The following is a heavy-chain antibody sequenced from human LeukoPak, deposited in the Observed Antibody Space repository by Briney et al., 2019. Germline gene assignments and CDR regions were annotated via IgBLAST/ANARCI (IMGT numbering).Heavy chain of an antibody. CDR2: IYYSGST. CDR3: ARADYYGSGSYQLFDY. D-gene: IGHD3-10*01. CDR1: GGSISSYY. Sequence: PSETLSLTCTVSGGSISSYYWSWIRQPPGKGLEWIGYIYYSGSTNYNPSLKSRVTISVDTSKNQFSLKLSSVTAADTAVYYCARADYYGSGSYQLFDYWGQGTLVTVSS. V-gene: IGHV4-59*01. J-gene: IGHJ4*02.